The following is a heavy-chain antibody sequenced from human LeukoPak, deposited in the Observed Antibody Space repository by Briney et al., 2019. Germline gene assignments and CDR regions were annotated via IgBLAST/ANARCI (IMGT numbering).Heavy chain of an antibody. CDR1: GGSFSGYY. V-gene: IGHV4-34*01. CDR2: INHSGST. Sequence: SETLSLTCAVYGGSFSGYYWSWIRQPPGKGLEWIGEINHSGSTNYNPSLKSRITISVDTSKNQFSLKLSSVTAADTAVYYCARGAVLWFRPKLYYYYMDVWGKGTTVTVSS. D-gene: IGHD3-10*01. CDR3: ARGAVLWFRPKLYYYYMDV. J-gene: IGHJ6*03.